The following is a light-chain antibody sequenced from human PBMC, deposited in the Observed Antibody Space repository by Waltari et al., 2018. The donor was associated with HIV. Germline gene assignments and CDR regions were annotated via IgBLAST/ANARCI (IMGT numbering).Light chain of an antibody. J-gene: IGKJ4*01. CDR2: AAS. Sequence: DIQMTQSPSSLSASVGDRVTITCRASQSISSYLNWYQQKPGKAPKLLIYAASSLQSGVPSWFSGSGSGTDFTLTISSLQPEDFATYYCQQSYSTPRTFGGGTKVEIK. CDR3: QQSYSTPRT. CDR1: QSISSY. V-gene: IGKV1-39*01.